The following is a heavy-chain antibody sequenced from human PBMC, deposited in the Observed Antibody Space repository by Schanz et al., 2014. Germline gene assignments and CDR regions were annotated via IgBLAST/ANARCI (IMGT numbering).Heavy chain of an antibody. V-gene: IGHV1-46*01. Sequence: QVQLLQSGAEVKKPGASMKVSCKASGYTFTTYYMLWVRQAPGQGLEWMGIINPSGGSTRYGQKFQGRITVTTDTSTSTAYMELRSLRSDDTAVYYCARGFDFWDRWGQGTLVIVSS. CDR2: INPSGGST. CDR3: ARGFDFWDR. J-gene: IGHJ4*02. CDR1: GYTFTTYY. D-gene: IGHD3-3*01.